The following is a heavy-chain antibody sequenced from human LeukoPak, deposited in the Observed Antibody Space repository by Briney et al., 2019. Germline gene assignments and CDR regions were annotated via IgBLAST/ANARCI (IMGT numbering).Heavy chain of an antibody. CDR3: ARDRTMIVSSFDY. CDR1: GYSISSGYY. Sequence: SETLSLTCTVSGYSISSGYYWGWIRQPPGKGLEWIGSIYHSGSTYHNPSLKSRVTISVDTSKNQFSLKLSSVTAADTAVYYCARDRTMIVSSFDYWGQGTLVTVSS. J-gene: IGHJ4*02. V-gene: IGHV4-38-2*02. D-gene: IGHD3-22*01. CDR2: IYHSGST.